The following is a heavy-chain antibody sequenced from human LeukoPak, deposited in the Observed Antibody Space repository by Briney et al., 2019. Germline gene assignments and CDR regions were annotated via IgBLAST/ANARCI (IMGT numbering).Heavy chain of an antibody. Sequence: GGSLRLSCAASGFTFSSYSMNWVRQAPGKGLEWVSSISSSSSYIYYADSVKGRFTISRDNAKNSLYLQMNSLRAEDTAVYYCARDKVGYDSPFDYWGQGTLVTVSS. J-gene: IGHJ4*02. CDR3: ARDKVGYDSPFDY. D-gene: IGHD1-26*01. CDR1: GFTFSSYS. CDR2: ISSSSSYI. V-gene: IGHV3-21*01.